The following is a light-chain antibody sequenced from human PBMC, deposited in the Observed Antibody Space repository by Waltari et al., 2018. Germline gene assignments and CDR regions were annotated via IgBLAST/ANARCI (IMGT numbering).Light chain of an antibody. J-gene: IGLJ1*01. CDR1: NIGTKI. V-gene: IGLV3-21*01. CDR3: QVWDANNEPGL. Sequence: SYVLTQPPSVSVAPGETARITCGGNNIGTKIVHWYRQKPGQAPVLVISYDSDRPSGIPERFSGSNSGDTATLTISRVEAGDEADYYCQVWDANNEPGLFGTGTEVTV. CDR2: YDS.